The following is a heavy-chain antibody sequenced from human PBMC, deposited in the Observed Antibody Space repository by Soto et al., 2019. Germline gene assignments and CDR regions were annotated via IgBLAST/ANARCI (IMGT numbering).Heavy chain of an antibody. CDR3: ASGNNYYYYYFALDV. Sequence: EVQLVESGGGLVQPGGTLRLSCAASGFTVSSTYMNWVRQAPGKGLEWVSVIYGGGSTYYSDSVKGRFSISRDTSKNRRCLQMNSLRADDTGVYYCASGNNYYYYYFALDVWGQGTTVTVPS. CDR2: IYGGGST. J-gene: IGHJ6*01. D-gene: IGHD1-1*01. CDR1: GFTVSSTY. V-gene: IGHV3-66*01.